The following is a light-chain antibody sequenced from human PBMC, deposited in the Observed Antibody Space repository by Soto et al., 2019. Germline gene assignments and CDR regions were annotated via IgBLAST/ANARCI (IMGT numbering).Light chain of an antibody. Sequence: EMVLRRSPGTLSLSACERSALSCRGSESVSDNYLAWYQQRPGQAPRLLIYGASSRASAVPDRFSGSGSGADFTLTISRLEPEDFAVYYCKQYGSSPLTFGGGTKVDIK. CDR1: ESVSDNY. V-gene: IGKV3-20*01. CDR3: KQYGSSPLT. CDR2: GAS. J-gene: IGKJ4*01.